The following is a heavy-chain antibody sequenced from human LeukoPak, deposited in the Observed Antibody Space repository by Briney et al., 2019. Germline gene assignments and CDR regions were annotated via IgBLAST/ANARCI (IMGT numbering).Heavy chain of an antibody. Sequence: GGSLRLSCAASGFTFSNHYMHWVRQAPGKGLVSASRIDPNGRYTSYADSVKGRFTISRDNAKNSLYLQMNSLRAEDTAVYYCARSRTTVTKDALDYWGQGTLVTVSS. V-gene: IGHV3-74*01. J-gene: IGHJ4*02. CDR1: GFTFSNHY. CDR2: IDPNGRYT. D-gene: IGHD4-17*01. CDR3: ARSRTTVTKDALDY.